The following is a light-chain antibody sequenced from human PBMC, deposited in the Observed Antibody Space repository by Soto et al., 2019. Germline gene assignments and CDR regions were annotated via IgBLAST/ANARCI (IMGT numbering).Light chain of an antibody. Sequence: ERVMTQFPATLSVSPGERATLSCRASQNVNSNLAWYQQKAGQAPRLLIYEASSRATGIPARFSGSGSGTEFSLTISRLQSEDFAVYYCQQYNQWPLTFGGGTKVEIK. CDR3: QQYNQWPLT. J-gene: IGKJ4*01. V-gene: IGKV3D-15*01. CDR1: QNVNSN. CDR2: EAS.